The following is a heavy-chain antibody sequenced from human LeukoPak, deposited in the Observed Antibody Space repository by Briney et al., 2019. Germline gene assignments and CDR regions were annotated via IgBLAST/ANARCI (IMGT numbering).Heavy chain of an antibody. CDR2: ISYIGST. CDR1: GDSFSSHY. D-gene: IGHD4-17*01. V-gene: IGHV4-59*11. J-gene: IGHJ3*02. CDR3: ARDLVTVTKGFDI. Sequence: PSETLSLTCTVSGDSFSSHYWTWIRQSPGTGLEWIGYISYIGSTNYNPSLKSRVTISIDTSKNQFSLKLRSVTAADTAVYYCARDLVTVTKGFDIWGQGTMVSVSS.